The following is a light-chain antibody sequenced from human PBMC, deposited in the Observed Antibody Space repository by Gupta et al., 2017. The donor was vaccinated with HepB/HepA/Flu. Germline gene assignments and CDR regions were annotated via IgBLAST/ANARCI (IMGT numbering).Light chain of an antibody. CDR3: QVWDRSSDLVV. Sequence: SSVLTQPPSVSVDPGETARITCGGNNIGSKSVHWYQQQPGQAPVLLIYYDSDRPAEIPERFSGANSESTATVTTSRVEAGDEADYYCQVWDRSSDLVVFGGGTKLTVL. CDR2: YDS. J-gene: IGLJ2*01. V-gene: IGLV3-21*04. CDR1: NIGSKS.